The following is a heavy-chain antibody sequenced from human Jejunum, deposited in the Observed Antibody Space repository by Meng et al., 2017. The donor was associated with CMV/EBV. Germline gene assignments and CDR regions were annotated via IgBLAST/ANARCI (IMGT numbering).Heavy chain of an antibody. Sequence: FPFTTCSMHWVRQAPGKWLEWVAVISYDGIIEYYTDSVKGRFTISRDNSKNTLYLQMNSLRGDDTAFYYCARGRVSYTTWSPQAFWGQGTLVTVSS. CDR3: ARGRVSYTTWSPQAF. J-gene: IGHJ4*02. V-gene: IGHV3-30-3*01. CDR2: ISYDGIIE. CDR1: FPFTTCS. D-gene: IGHD2-2*02.